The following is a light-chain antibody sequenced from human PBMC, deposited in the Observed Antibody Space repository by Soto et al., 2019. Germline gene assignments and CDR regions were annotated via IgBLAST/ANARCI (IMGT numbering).Light chain of an antibody. CDR2: AAS. V-gene: IGKV1-5*01. J-gene: IGKJ2*01. Sequence: DIQMTQSPSTLSASVGDRVTITCRASQSISTWLAWYQQNPGKAPKLLIYAASSLESGVPSRFSGSGSGTEFTLTISSLQPDDFASHYCQQYNNYPYTFGQGTKLEIK. CDR3: QQYNNYPYT. CDR1: QSISTW.